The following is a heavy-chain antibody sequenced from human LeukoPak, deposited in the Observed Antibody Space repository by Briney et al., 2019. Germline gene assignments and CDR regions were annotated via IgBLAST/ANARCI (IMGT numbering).Heavy chain of an antibody. CDR3: AKERGPCDGFDI. J-gene: IGHJ3*02. Sequence: GGSLRLSCAASGFTFSSYGMHWVRQAPGKGLEWVAVIWSNGNNRYYADSVKGRFTFSRDNSKNTLSMQMNSLRADDTAVYYCAKERGPCDGFDIWGQGTMVTVSS. V-gene: IGHV3-33*06. CDR2: IWSNGNNR. CDR1: GFTFSSYG.